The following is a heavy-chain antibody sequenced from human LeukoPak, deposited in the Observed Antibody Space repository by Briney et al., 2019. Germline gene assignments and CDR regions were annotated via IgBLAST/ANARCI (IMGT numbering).Heavy chain of an antibody. Sequence: GSLRLSCAASGFTVSSNYMSWVRQAPGKGLEWVSVIYSGGSTYYADSVKGRFTISRDNSKNTLYLQMNSLRAEDTAVYYCAKSLRPGWLSNSDWFDPWGQGTLVTVSS. V-gene: IGHV3-66*01. CDR2: IYSGGST. D-gene: IGHD3-22*01. CDR3: AKSLRPGWLSNSDWFDP. CDR1: GFTVSSNY. J-gene: IGHJ5*02.